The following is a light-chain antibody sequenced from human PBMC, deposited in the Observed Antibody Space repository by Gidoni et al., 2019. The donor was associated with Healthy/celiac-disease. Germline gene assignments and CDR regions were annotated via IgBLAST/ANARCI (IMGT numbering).Light chain of an antibody. J-gene: IGKJ2*01. CDR1: QSVSSSY. Sequence: TLSCRASQSVSSSYLAWYQQKPGQAPRLLIYGASSRATGIQDRFSGSGSGTDFTLTISRLEPEDFAVYYCQQYGSSPPYTFGQGTKLEIK. CDR2: GAS. V-gene: IGKV3-20*01. CDR3: QQYGSSPPYT.